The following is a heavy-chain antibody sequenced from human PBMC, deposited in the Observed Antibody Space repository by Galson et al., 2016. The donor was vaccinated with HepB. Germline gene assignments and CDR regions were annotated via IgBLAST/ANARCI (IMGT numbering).Heavy chain of an antibody. J-gene: IGHJ6*02. Sequence: VRQAPGQGLEWMGWISANSGDTQYSQKVQGRVTLTTDASTSTAYIELRSLRSDDTAVYYCARDKRHGLDVWGQGTTVTVSS. D-gene: IGHD1-1*01. CDR2: ISANSGDT. V-gene: IGHV1-18*01. CDR3: ARDKRHGLDV.